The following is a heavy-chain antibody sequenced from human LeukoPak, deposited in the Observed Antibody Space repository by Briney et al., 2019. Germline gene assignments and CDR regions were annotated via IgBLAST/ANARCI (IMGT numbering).Heavy chain of an antibody. CDR1: GGSFSGYY. CDR2: INHSGST. D-gene: IGHD3-22*01. V-gene: IGHV4-34*01. J-gene: IGHJ6*03. Sequence: SETLSLTCAVYGGSFSGYYWSWIRQPPGKGLEWIGEINHSGSTNYNPSLKSRVTISVDTSKNQFSLKLSSVTAADTAVYYCARGRAHYYDSSGYYLTYYYYYYMDVWGKGTTVTVSS. CDR3: ARGRAHYYDSSGYYLTYYYYYYMDV.